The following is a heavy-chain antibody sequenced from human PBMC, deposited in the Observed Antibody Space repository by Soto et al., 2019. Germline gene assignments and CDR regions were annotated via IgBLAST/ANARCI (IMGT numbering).Heavy chain of an antibody. D-gene: IGHD2-15*01. CDR1: GSSFKSHG. J-gene: IGHJ4*02. CDR2: ISYDGKDA. V-gene: IGHV3-30*18. Sequence: QVQLVESGGGVVQPGRSLRLSCAVSGSSFKSHGMHWVRQAPGKGLEWVAFISYDGKDANYADSVKGRFTISRDNSKDALYLQMGSLRGEDTAVYFCAKDHRNGGSRVDYWGQGTLVTVSS. CDR3: AKDHRNGGSRVDY.